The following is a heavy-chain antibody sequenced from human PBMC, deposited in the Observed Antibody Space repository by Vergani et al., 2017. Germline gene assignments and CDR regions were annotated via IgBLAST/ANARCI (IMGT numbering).Heavy chain of an antibody. V-gene: IGHV1-69*12. D-gene: IGHD3-3*01. J-gene: IGHJ6*03. CDR1: GGTFSSYA. CDR3: ARDVGDFGYLGYYYYYMDV. CDR2: IIPIFGTA. Sequence: QVQLVQSGAEVKKPGSSVKVSCKASGGTFSSYAISWVRQAPGQGLEWMGGIIPIFGTANYAQKFQGRVTITADESTSTAYMELSSLRSEDTAVYYCARDVGDFGYLGYYYYYMDVWGKGTTVTVSS.